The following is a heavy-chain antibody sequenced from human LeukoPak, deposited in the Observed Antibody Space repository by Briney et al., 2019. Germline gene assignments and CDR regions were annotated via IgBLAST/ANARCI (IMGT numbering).Heavy chain of an antibody. CDR1: GFTFSGDT. V-gene: IGHV3-23*01. Sequence: GGSLRLSCIASGFTFSGDTMNWIRQVPGKGLEWVSAISGSGAHTFYADSVKGRFTISRDNFNDTLYLQMNSLRVDDTAIYYCARDWFIDYWGQGTLVTVSS. J-gene: IGHJ4*02. D-gene: IGHD3-9*01. CDR2: ISGSGAHT. CDR3: ARDWFIDY.